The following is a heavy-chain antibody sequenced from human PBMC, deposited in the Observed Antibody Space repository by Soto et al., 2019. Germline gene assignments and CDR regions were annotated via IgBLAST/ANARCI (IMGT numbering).Heavy chain of an antibody. CDR2: IYYSGST. CDR1: GGSISSSSYY. D-gene: IGHD3-10*01. J-gene: IGHJ4*02. V-gene: IGHV4-39*01. Sequence: QLQLQESGPGLVKPSETLSLTCTVSGGSISSSSYYWGWIRQPPGKGLEWIGSIYYSGSTYYNPSLKSRVTISVDTSKNQFSLKLSSVTAADTAVYYCARRLARWFGESTPFDYWGQGTLVTVSS. CDR3: ARRLARWFGESTPFDY.